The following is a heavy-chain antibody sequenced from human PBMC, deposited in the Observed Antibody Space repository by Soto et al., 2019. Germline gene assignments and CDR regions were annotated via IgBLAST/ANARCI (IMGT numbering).Heavy chain of an antibody. CDR3: AKRRGAGGHFDY. Sequence: PGGSLRLSCAASGLTFHNFAMTWVRQAPGMGLEWVSTISGGGGGTYYADSVKGRFTISRDNSKNTLYLQMNSLKAEDTAVYYCAKRRGAGGHFDYWGQGALVTVSS. D-gene: IGHD2-15*01. CDR1: GLTFHNFA. J-gene: IGHJ4*02. CDR2: ISGGGGGT. V-gene: IGHV3-23*01.